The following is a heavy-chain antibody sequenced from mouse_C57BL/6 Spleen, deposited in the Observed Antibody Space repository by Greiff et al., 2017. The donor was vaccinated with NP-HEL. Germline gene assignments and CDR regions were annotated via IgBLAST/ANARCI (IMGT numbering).Heavy chain of an antibody. V-gene: IGHV1-7*01. Sequence: QVQLKESGAELAKPGASVKLSCKASGYTFTSYWMHWVKQRPGQGLEWIGYINPSSGYTKYNQKFKDKATLTADKSSSTAYMQLCSLTYEDSAVYYCAKLSYDYAMEYWGKGTSVTVAS. CDR2: INPSSGYT. J-gene: IGHJ4*01. D-gene: IGHD6-5*01. CDR3: AKLSYDYAMEY. CDR1: GYTFTSYW.